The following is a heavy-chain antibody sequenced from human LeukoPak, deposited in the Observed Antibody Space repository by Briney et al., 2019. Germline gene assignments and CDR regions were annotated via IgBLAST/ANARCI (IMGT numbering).Heavy chain of an antibody. Sequence: SVKVSCKASGGTFSSYAISWVRQAPGQGLEWMGGIIPIFGTANYAQKFQGRVTITTDESTSTAYMELSSLRSEDTAVYYCARDTPDIGEQQLVRPSYYYYYYMDVWGKGTTVTVSS. CDR3: ARDTPDIGEQQLVRPSYYYYYYMDV. J-gene: IGHJ6*03. CDR1: GGTFSSYA. D-gene: IGHD6-13*01. V-gene: IGHV1-69*05. CDR2: IIPIFGTA.